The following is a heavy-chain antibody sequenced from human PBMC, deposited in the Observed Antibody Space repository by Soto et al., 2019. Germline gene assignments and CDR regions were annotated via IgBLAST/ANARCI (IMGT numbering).Heavy chain of an antibody. V-gene: IGHV4-59*01. D-gene: IGHD2-15*01. J-gene: IGHJ5*02. CDR2: IYYSGST. CDR3: ARDKYCSGGSCRKNWFDP. Sequence: SETLSLTCTVSGGSISSYYWSWIRQPPGKGLEWIGYIYYSGSTNYNPSLKSRVTISVDTSKNQFSLKLSSVTAADTAVYYCARDKYCSGGSCRKNWFDPWGQGTLVTVSS. CDR1: GGSISSYY.